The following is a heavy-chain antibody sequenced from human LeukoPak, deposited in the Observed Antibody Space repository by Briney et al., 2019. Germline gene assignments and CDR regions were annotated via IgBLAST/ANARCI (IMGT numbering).Heavy chain of an antibody. Sequence: PSEALSLTCTVSGGSISSYYWSWIRQPAGKGLEWIGRIYISGSTNYNPSLKSRVTMSVDTSKNQFSLNLNSVTAADTAVYYCARDVVAAAGPWDYWGQGTLVTVSS. CDR2: IYISGST. D-gene: IGHD6-13*01. CDR1: GGSISSYY. CDR3: ARDVVAAAGPWDY. V-gene: IGHV4-4*07. J-gene: IGHJ4*02.